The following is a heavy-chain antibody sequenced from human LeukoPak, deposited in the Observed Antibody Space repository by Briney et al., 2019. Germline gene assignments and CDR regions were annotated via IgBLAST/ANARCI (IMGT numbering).Heavy chain of an antibody. J-gene: IGHJ4*02. V-gene: IGHV4-34*01. D-gene: IGHD3-22*01. CDR3: ARGYYDSSGYIV. CDR2: INHSGST. Sequence: SETLSLTCAVYGGSFSGYYWGWIRQPPGKGLEWIGEINHSGSTNYNPSLKSRVTISVDTSKNQFSLKLSSVTAADTAVYYCARGYYDSSGYIVWGQGTLVTVSS. CDR1: GGSFSGYY.